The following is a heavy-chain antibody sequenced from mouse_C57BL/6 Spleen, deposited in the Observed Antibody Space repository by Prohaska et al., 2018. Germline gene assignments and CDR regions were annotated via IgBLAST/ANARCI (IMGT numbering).Heavy chain of an antibody. CDR1: GYSITSGYY. Sequence: DVQLQESGPGLVKPSQSLSLTCSVTGYSITSGYYWNWIRQFPGNKLEWMGYISYDGSNNYNPSLKNRISITRDTSKNQFFLKLNSVTTEDTATYYCARDGELEFAYWGQGTLVTVSA. D-gene: IGHD4-1*01. CDR2: ISYDGSN. V-gene: IGHV3-6*01. CDR3: ARDGELEFAY. J-gene: IGHJ3*01.